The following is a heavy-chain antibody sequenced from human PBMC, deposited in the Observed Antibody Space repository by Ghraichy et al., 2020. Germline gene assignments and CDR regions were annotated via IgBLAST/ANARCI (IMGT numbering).Heavy chain of an antibody. CDR3: ARQGIYGDDAFDI. CDR1: GFTFSDYY. J-gene: IGHJ3*02. D-gene: IGHD4-17*01. Sequence: GESLNISCAASGFTFSDYYMSWIRQAPGKGLEWVSYISSSGSTIYYADSVKGRFTISRDNAKNSLYLQMNSLRAEDTAVYYCARQGIYGDDAFDIWGQGTMVTVSS. V-gene: IGHV3-11*01. CDR2: ISSSGSTI.